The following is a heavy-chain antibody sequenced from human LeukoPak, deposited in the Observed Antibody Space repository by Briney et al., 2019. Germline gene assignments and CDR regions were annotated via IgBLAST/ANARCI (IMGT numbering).Heavy chain of an antibody. D-gene: IGHD3-9*01. Sequence: GGSLRLSCVVSGYTFSSHWMSWVRQAPGKGLEWVANIKEDGSEKYYVDSVKGRFTISRDNAKKSLYLQMDSLRAEDTAVYYCATHGYSELRYFDWSTNEWGQGTLVTVSS. J-gene: IGHJ4*02. CDR3: ATHGYSELRYFDWSTNE. V-gene: IGHV3-7*01. CDR2: IKEDGSEK. CDR1: GYTFSSHW.